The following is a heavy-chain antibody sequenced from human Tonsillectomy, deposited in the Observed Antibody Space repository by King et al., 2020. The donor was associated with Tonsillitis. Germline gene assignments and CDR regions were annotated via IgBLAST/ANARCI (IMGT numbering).Heavy chain of an antibody. Sequence: VQLVESGGGLAKPGGSLRLSCAASGFPFSDYYMSWIRQAPGKGLEWVSHISGDSRYTNYADSVKGRFSISRDNAENSLYLPLNSLRAEDTAVYYCARNTKRAYNGAMDVWGQGTTVTVAS. CDR2: ISGDSRYT. CDR3: ARNTKRAYNGAMDV. CDR1: GFPFSDYY. D-gene: IGHD5-12*01. V-gene: IGHV3-11*05. J-gene: IGHJ6*02.